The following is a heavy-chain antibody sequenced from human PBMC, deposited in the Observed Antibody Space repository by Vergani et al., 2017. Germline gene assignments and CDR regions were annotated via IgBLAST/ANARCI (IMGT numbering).Heavy chain of an antibody. J-gene: IGHJ5*02. CDR1: GFTFSSYG. V-gene: IGHV3-30*02. CDR2: IRYDGSNK. D-gene: IGHD6-19*01. CDR3: AKVTSGWYSNWFDP. Sequence: QVQLVESGGGVVQPGGSLRLSCAASGFTFSSYGMHWVRQAPGKGLEWVAFIRYDGSNKYYADSVKGRFTPSRDNSKNTLYQQMNSLRAEDTAVYYCAKVTSGWYSNWFDPWGQGTLVTVSS.